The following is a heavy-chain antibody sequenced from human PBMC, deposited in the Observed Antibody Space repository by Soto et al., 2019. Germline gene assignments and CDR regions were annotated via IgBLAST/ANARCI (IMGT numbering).Heavy chain of an antibody. V-gene: IGHV3-30*03. CDR3: ARNAMDYAMQYFLDY. J-gene: IGHJ4*02. CDR2: ISYGGSNK. CDR1: GFTFSSYG. D-gene: IGHD2-2*01. Sequence: QVQLVESGGGVVQPGRSLRLSCAASGFTFSSYGMHWVRQAPGKGLEWVAVISYGGSNKYYADSVKGRFTSTRDKSTNTPYLQMISLGAEDAAVYYCARNAMDYAMQYFLDYWGQGTLVTVSS.